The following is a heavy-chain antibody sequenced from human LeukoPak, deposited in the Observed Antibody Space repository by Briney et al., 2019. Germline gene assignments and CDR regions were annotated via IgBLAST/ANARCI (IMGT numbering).Heavy chain of an antibody. V-gene: IGHV1-8*01. Sequence: ASVKVSCKASGYTFTSYDINWVRQATGQGREWMGWMNPNSGNTGYAQKFQGRVTMTRNTSISTAYMELSSLRSEDTAVYYCARGRDYYDSSGYYLRYWGQGTLVTVSS. CDR1: GYTFTSYD. CDR2: MNPNSGNT. J-gene: IGHJ4*02. D-gene: IGHD3-22*01. CDR3: ARGRDYYDSSGYYLRY.